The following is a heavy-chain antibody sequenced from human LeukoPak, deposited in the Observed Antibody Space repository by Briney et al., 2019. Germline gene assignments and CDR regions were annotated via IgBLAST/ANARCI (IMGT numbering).Heavy chain of an antibody. CDR3: ATKYYRDWFDP. CDR1: GGSISSYY. Sequence: SETLSLTCTVSGGSISSYYWSWIRQPPGKGLEWIGYIYYSGSTNYNPSLKSRVTISVDTSKNQFSLKLSSVTAADTAVYYCATKYYRDWFDPWGQGTLVTVSS. J-gene: IGHJ5*02. CDR2: IYYSGST. V-gene: IGHV4-59*12. D-gene: IGHD2/OR15-2a*01.